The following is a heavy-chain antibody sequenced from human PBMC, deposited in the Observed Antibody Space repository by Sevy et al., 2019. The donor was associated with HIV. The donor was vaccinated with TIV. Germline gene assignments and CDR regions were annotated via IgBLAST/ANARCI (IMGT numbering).Heavy chain of an antibody. J-gene: IGHJ4*02. CDR1: GFTFSSYA. D-gene: IGHD4-17*01. CDR3: AKGLVVFHYGDHLSFDY. V-gene: IGHV3-23*01. Sequence: LSLTCAASGFTFSSYAMSWVRQAPGKGLEWVSAISGSGGSTYYADSVKGRFTISRDNSKTTLYLQMNSLRAEDTAVYYCAKGLVVFHYGDHLSFDYWGQGTLVTVSS. CDR2: ISGSGGST.